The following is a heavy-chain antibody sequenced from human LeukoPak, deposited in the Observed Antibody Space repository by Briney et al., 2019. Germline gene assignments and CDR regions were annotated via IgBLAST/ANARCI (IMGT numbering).Heavy chain of an antibody. Sequence: ASVKVSCKASGGTFSSYAISWVRQAPGQGLEWMGGIIPIFGTANYAQKFQGRVTITADESTSTAYMELSSLRSEDTAVYYCARVTREWFTVDYWGQGTLVTVSS. V-gene: IGHV1-69*13. J-gene: IGHJ4*02. CDR2: IIPIFGTA. CDR1: GGTFSSYA. D-gene: IGHD3-3*01. CDR3: ARVTREWFTVDY.